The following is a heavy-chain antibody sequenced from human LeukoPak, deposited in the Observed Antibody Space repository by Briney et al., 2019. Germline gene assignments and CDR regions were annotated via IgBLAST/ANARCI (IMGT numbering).Heavy chain of an antibody. CDR3: ARVNQLLTIDY. Sequence: PGGSLGLSCSASGFTFTSYSMHWIRQAPGKGLEYVSAISSNGGSTYYADSVKGRFTISRDNSKNTLYLQMNSLRAEDTAVYYCARVNQLLTIDYWGQGTLVTVSS. V-gene: IGHV3-64*04. J-gene: IGHJ4*02. CDR1: GFTFTSYS. D-gene: IGHD4/OR15-4a*01. CDR2: ISSNGGST.